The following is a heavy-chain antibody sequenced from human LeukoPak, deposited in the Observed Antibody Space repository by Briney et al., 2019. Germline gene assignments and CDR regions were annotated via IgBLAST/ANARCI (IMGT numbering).Heavy chain of an antibody. D-gene: IGHD3-9*01. CDR3: ARDKKTEYDILTGYSNWFDP. J-gene: IGHJ5*02. CDR1: GGTFSSYA. V-gene: IGHV1-69*13. Sequence: SVKVSCKASGGTFSSYAISWVRQAPGQGLEWMGGIIPIFGTANYAQKFQGRVTITADESTSTAYMELSSLRSEDTAVYYCARDKKTEYDILTGYSNWFDPWGQGTLVTVSS. CDR2: IIPIFGTA.